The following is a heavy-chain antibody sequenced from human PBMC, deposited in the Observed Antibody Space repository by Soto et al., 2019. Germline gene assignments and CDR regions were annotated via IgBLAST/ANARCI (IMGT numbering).Heavy chain of an antibody. D-gene: IGHD3-3*02. V-gene: IGHV1-2*02. CDR3: ARSLLNVILPLAY. Sequence: QVQLVQSGAEVKKPGASVKVSCKASGYTFSGYYMHWVRQAPGQGLEWMGWINTLSGDTSFPQKFQGRLAMTRDTSIETAFMEVSRLTSDDTAIYYCARSLLNVILPLAYWGQGTLVSVSS. CDR2: INTLSGDT. J-gene: IGHJ4*02. CDR1: GYTFSGYY.